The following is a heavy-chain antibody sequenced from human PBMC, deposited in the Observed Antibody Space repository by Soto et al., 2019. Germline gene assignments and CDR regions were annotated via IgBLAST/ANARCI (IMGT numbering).Heavy chain of an antibody. CDR2: ISPYNGDT. Sequence: QVQLVQSGAEVKKPGASVKVSCKASGYTSSNYGINWVRQAPGQGLEWMGWISPYNGDTRHAQKFQGRVTMTTDTSTSTAYMELRSLRSDDTAVYYCARDMGITAVDCFDPWGQGTLVTVSS. J-gene: IGHJ5*02. D-gene: IGHD6-19*01. CDR1: GYTSSNYG. CDR3: ARDMGITAVDCFDP. V-gene: IGHV1-18*01.